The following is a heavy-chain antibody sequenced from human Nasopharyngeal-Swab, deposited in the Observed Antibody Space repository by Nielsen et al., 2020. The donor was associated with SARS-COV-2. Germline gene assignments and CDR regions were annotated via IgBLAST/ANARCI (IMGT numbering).Heavy chain of an antibody. J-gene: IGHJ6*03. CDR3: ARVSREIEYSSSLYYYYYYMDV. D-gene: IGHD6-6*01. V-gene: IGHV1-18*01. CDR2: ISAYNGNT. Sequence: WVGQAPGQGLEWMGWISAYNGNTNYAQKLQGRVTMTTDTSTSTAYMELRSLRSDDTAVYYCARVSREIEYSSSLYYYYYYMDVWGKGTTVTASS.